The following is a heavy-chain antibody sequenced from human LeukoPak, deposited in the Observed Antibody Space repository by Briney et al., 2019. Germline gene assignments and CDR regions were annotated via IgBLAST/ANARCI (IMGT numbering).Heavy chain of an antibody. CDR1: GGSISSSSYY. D-gene: IGHD3-22*01. J-gene: IGHJ6*03. Sequence: PSETLSLTCTVSGGSISSSSYYWGWIRQPPGKGLEWIGGIYYSGSTYYNPSLKSRVTISVDTSKNQFSLKLSSVTAADTAVYYCASVPYYYDSSGYYRYYYYYYMDVWGKGTTVTVSS. CDR2: IYYSGST. V-gene: IGHV4-39*01. CDR3: ASVPYYYDSSGYYRYYYYYYMDV.